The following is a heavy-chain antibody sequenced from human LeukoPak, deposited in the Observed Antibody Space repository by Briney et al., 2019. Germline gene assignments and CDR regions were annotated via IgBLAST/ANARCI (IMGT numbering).Heavy chain of an antibody. Sequence: ASVKVSCKASGYTFTSYGISWVRQAPGQGLEWMGWISAYNGNTNYAQKLQGRVTMTTDTSTSTAYMELRSLRSDDTAVYYCARDLQLFTSGPLWLDYWGQGTLVTVSS. CDR1: GYTFTSYG. D-gene: IGHD1-1*01. CDR2: ISAYNGNT. CDR3: ARDLQLFTSGPLWLDY. J-gene: IGHJ4*02. V-gene: IGHV1-18*01.